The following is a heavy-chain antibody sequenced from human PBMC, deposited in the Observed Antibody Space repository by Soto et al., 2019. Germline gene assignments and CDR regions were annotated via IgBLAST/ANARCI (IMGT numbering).Heavy chain of an antibody. Sequence: EVQLVESGGGLVQPGGSLRLSCAASGFTFSSYWMSWVRQAPGKGLEWVANIKQDGSEKYYVDPVKGRFTISRDNAKNSLYLQMNSLRAEDTAVYYCARDGGIGYCSGGSCYSSYYYYGMDVWGQGTTVTVSS. CDR1: GFTFSSYW. CDR3: ARDGGIGYCSGGSCYSSYYYYGMDV. V-gene: IGHV3-7*01. CDR2: IKQDGSEK. J-gene: IGHJ6*02. D-gene: IGHD2-15*01.